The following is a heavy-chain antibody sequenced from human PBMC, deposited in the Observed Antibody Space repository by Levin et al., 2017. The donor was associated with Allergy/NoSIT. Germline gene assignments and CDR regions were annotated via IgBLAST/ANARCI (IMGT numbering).Heavy chain of an antibody. V-gene: IGHV1-18*01. CDR2: ISAYNGNT. CDR3: ARDRPGSSGIGVRAKENWFDP. Sequence: GESLKISCKASGYTFTSYGISWVRQAPGQGLEWMGWISAYNGNTNYAQKLQGRVTMTTDTSTGTAYMELRSLRSDDTAVYYCARDRPGSSGIGVRAKENWFDPWGQGTLVTVSS. D-gene: IGHD6-19*01. CDR1: GYTFTSYG. J-gene: IGHJ5*02.